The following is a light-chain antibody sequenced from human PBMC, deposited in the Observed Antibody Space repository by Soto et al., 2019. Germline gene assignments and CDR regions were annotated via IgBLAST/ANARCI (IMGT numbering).Light chain of an antibody. CDR3: QQYGSSPT. V-gene: IGKV3-20*01. Sequence: EIVLTQSPGTLSLFPGDGATLSCRASQTLSTSYLAWYQQKPGQALRLLIYGASNRAAGIPDRFSGSGSGTDFTLTIIRLEPEDFAVYYCQQYGSSPTFGQGTRLEIK. CDR1: QTLSTSY. CDR2: GAS. J-gene: IGKJ5*01.